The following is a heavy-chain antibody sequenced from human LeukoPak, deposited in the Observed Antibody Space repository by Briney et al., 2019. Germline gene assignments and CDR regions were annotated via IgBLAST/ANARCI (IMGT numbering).Heavy chain of an antibody. CDR2: ISYSGNT. D-gene: IGHD4-11*01. V-gene: IGHV4-30-2*01. CDR1: GGSISSGNYY. Sequence: SETLSLTCTVSGGSISSGNYYWTWIRQPPGKGLEWIGYISYSGNTYYNPSLKSRVTISVDRSKNQFSLKLSSVTAADTAVYYCARDADYSNPNYYYYMDVWGKGTTVTVSS. J-gene: IGHJ6*03. CDR3: ARDADYSNPNYYYYMDV.